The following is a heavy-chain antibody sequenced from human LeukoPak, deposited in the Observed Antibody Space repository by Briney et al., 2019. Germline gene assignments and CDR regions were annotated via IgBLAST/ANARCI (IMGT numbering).Heavy chain of an antibody. CDR2: ISSSGSTI. CDR3: ARDITIFGVAFDY. D-gene: IGHD3-3*01. CDR1: GFTFSDYY. Sequence: GGSLRLSCAASGFTFSDYYMSWIRQAPGKGLEWVSYISSSGSTIYYADCVKGRFTISRDNAKNSLYLQMNSLRAEDTAVYYCARDITIFGVAFDYWGQGTLVTVSS. V-gene: IGHV3-11*01. J-gene: IGHJ4*02.